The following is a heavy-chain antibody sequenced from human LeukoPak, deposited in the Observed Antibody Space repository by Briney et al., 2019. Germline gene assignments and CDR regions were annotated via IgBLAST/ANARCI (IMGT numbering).Heavy chain of an antibody. J-gene: IGHJ6*02. Sequence: SVNVSCKASGGTFSSYAISWVRQAPGQGLEWMGGIIPIFGTANYAQKFQGRVTITADESTSTAYMELSSLRSEDTAVYYCARVERSTVTTGMDVWGQGTTVTVSS. V-gene: IGHV1-69*13. CDR2: IIPIFGTA. CDR1: GGTFSSYA. D-gene: IGHD4-17*01. CDR3: ARVERSTVTTGMDV.